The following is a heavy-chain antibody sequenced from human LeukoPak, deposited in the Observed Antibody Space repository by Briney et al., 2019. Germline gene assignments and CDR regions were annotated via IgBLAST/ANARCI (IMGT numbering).Heavy chain of an antibody. CDR2: IIPIFGTA. D-gene: IGHD3-3*01. CDR1: GGTFSSYA. V-gene: IGHV1-69*01. J-gene: IGHJ6*03. Sequence: VKVSCKASGGTFSSYAISWVRQAPGQGLEWMGGIIPIFGTANYAQKFQGRVTITADESTSTAYMELSSLGSEDTAVYYCASTIYYDFWSGYYTAYYYYMDVWGKGTTVTVSS. CDR3: ASTIYYDFWSGYYTAYYYYMDV.